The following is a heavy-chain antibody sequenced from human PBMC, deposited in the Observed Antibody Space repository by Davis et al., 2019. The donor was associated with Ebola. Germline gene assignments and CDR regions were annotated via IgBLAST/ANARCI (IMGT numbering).Heavy chain of an antibody. CDR1: GYTFTSYY. D-gene: IGHD1-26*01. V-gene: IGHV1-46*01. CDR3: ATWLFGYSGSYG. Sequence: ASVKVSCKASGYTFTSYYMHWVRQAPGQGLEWMGIINPSGGSTSYAQKFQGRVTITRDTSASTAYMELSSLRSEDTAVYYCATWLFGYSGSYGWGQGTLVTVSS. CDR2: INPSGGST. J-gene: IGHJ4*02.